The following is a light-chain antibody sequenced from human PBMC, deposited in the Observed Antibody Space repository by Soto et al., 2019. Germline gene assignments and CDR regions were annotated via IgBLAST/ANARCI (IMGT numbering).Light chain of an antibody. CDR3: QQRSSWFT. CDR2: DAS. V-gene: IGKV3-11*01. Sequence: TVLTQSPATLSLSPGERATLSCRASQSVGTYLAWYQQKPGQAPRLLIYDASNRATGIPARFSGSGSGTDFTLTISSLEPEDFAVYYCQQRSSWFTFGQGTKLESK. CDR1: QSVGTY. J-gene: IGKJ2*01.